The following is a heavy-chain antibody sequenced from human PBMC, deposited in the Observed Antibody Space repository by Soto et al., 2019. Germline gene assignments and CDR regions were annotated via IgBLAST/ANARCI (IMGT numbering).Heavy chain of an antibody. J-gene: IGHJ3*02. V-gene: IGHV3-9*01. CDR3: AKDKVAVALDAFDI. CDR1: GFTFDDYA. Sequence: EVQLVESGGGLVQPGRSLRLSCAASGFTFDDYAMHWVRQAPGKGLEWVSGISWNSGSIGYADSVKSRFTISRDNAKNSLYLQMNSLRAEDTALYYCAKDKVAVALDAFDIWGQGTMVTVSS. D-gene: IGHD6-19*01. CDR2: ISWNSGSI.